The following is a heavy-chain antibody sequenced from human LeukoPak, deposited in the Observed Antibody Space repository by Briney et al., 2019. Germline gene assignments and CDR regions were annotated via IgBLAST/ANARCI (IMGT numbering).Heavy chain of an antibody. D-gene: IGHD1-26*01. J-gene: IGHJ4*02. CDR1: GGSFSGYY. CDR3: ARHEHSGNLLDY. Sequence: AETLSLTCAVYGGSFSGYYWSWIRQPPGKGLEWIGEINHSGSTNYNPSLKSRVTISVDTSKNQFSLKLSSVTAADTAVYYCARHEHSGNLLDYWGQGTLVTASS. CDR2: INHSGST. V-gene: IGHV4-34*01.